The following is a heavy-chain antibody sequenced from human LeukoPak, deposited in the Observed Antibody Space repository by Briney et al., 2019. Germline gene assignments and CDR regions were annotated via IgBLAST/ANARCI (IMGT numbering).Heavy chain of an antibody. CDR3: ARARNYYDSSGFYYEGDAFDI. Sequence: PSETLSLTCAVYGGSFSGYYWSWIRQPSGKGLEWIGEINHSGSTNYNPSLKSRVTISVDTSKNQFSLKLSSVTAADTAVYYCARARNYYDSSGFYYEGDAFDIWGQGTMVTVSS. CDR2: INHSGST. CDR1: GGSFSGYY. J-gene: IGHJ3*02. D-gene: IGHD3-22*01. V-gene: IGHV4-34*01.